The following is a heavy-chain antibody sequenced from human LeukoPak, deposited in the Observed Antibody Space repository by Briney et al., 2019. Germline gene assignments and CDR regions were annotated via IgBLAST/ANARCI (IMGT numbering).Heavy chain of an antibody. Sequence: PSETPSLTCTVSGGSISSGGYYWSWIRQHPGKGLEWIGYIYYSGSTYYNPSLKSRVTISVDTSKNQFSLKLSSVTAADTAVYYCARDRGGYSSSWYLAYWGQGTLVTVSS. V-gene: IGHV4-31*03. J-gene: IGHJ4*02. D-gene: IGHD6-13*01. CDR2: IYYSGST. CDR3: ARDRGGYSSSWYLAY. CDR1: GGSISSGGYY.